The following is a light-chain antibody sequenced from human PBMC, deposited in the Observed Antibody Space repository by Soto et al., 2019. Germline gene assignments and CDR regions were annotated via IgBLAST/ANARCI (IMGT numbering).Light chain of an antibody. Sequence: DIQMTQSPSTLSASVGDRVTITCRASQSISRYLAWFQQKPGKAPKLLIYDASSLESGVPSRFSGSGSGTEFTLTISSLQPDDFATYYCQQYDSYWTFGQGTKVEIK. CDR3: QQYDSYWT. J-gene: IGKJ1*01. CDR2: DAS. CDR1: QSISRY. V-gene: IGKV1-5*01.